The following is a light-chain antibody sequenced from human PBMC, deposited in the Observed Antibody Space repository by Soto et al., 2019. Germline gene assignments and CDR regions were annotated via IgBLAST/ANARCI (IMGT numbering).Light chain of an antibody. CDR3: QQYNQWPRT. CDR1: QSVSTT. V-gene: IGKV3D-15*01. CDR2: GAS. J-gene: IGKJ4*01. Sequence: EIVMTQSPATLSVSPGERATLSCRASQSVSTTLAWYEQKPGQSPRLLVYGASTRATGIPARFSGSGSGTEFTLTISSLQSEDFAVYSCQQYNQWPRTFGGGTKVDSK.